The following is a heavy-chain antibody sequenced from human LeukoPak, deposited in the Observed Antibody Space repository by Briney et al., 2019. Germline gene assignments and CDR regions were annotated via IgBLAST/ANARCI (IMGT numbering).Heavy chain of an antibody. CDR3: ARRSSGGGLFDY. V-gene: IGHV4-39*02. Sequence: SETLSLTCTVSGGSISSSSYYWGWIRQPPGKGLEWIGSIFYGGNTYYNASLKSRVTISVVTSKNHFSLKLSSVTSADTAVYYCARRSSGGGLFDYWGQGTLVTVSS. CDR1: GGSISSSSYY. J-gene: IGHJ4*02. D-gene: IGHD6-19*01. CDR2: IFYGGNT.